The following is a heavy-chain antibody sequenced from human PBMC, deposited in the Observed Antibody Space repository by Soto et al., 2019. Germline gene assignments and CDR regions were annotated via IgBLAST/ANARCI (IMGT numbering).Heavy chain of an antibody. J-gene: IGHJ5*02. CDR1: GGSISSYY. D-gene: IGHD6-6*01. CDR2: IYYSGST. Sequence: SQTLSLTCTVSGGSISSYYWSWIRQPPGKGLEWIGYIYYSGSTNYNPSLKSRVTISVDTSKNQFSLKLSSVTAADTAVYYCARHPYLKDIAARLLGWRGWFDPWGQGTLVTVSS. V-gene: IGHV4-59*08. CDR3: ARHPYLKDIAARLLGWRGWFDP.